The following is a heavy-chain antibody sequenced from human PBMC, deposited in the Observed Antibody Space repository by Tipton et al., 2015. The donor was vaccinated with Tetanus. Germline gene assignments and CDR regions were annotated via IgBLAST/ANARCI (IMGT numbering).Heavy chain of an antibody. CDR3: ARHPSQDAFDI. V-gene: IGHV5-51*01. CDR1: GYSFTSYS. D-gene: IGHD6-6*01. CDR2: IYPGASDA. J-gene: IGHJ3*02. Sequence: QLVQSGAEVKKPGESLKISCKGSGYSFTSYSIGWVRQMSGKGLGWMGIIYPGASDAIYSPSFQGQVTISADNSIRTAYVQWSSLKASDTAMYYCARHPSQDAFDIWGRGTMVTVSS.